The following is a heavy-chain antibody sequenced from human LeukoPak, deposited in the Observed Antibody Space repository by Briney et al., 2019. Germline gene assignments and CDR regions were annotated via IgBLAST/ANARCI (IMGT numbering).Heavy chain of an antibody. CDR1: GGSISTSSYC. V-gene: IGHV4-30-4*08. CDR3: AGWSEFFDC. Sequence: PSETLSLTCTVSGGSISTSSYCWGWIRQPPGKGLEWIGFIYYSGNAYYNPSLKSRVTISVDTSKNQFSLRLRSVTAADTAVYYCAGWSEFFDCWGQGTLATVSS. J-gene: IGHJ4*02. CDR2: IYYSGNA.